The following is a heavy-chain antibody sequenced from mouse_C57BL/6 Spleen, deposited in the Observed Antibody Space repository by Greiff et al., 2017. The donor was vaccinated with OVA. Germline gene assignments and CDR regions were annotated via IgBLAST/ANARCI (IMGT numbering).Heavy chain of an antibody. J-gene: IGHJ4*01. CDR3: ARNGYYGSSYGGYAMDY. D-gene: IGHD1-1*01. Sequence: VQLVESGPGLVQPSQSLSITCTVSGFSLTSYGVHWVRQSPGKGLEWLGVIWSGGSTDYNAAFISRLSISKDNSKSQVFFKMNSLQADDTAIYYCARNGYYGSSYGGYAMDYWGQGTSVTVSS. CDR1: GFSLTSYG. CDR2: IWSGGST. V-gene: IGHV2-2*01.